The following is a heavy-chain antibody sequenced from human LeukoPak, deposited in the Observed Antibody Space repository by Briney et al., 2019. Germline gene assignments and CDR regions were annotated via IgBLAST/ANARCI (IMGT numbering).Heavy chain of an antibody. CDR3: ARTVRGVAFDY. CDR2: ISSSSSYI. CDR1: GFTLSSYS. J-gene: IGHJ4*02. D-gene: IGHD3-10*01. V-gene: IGHV3-21*01. Sequence: PGGSLRLSCAASGFTLSSYSMNWVRQALGKGLEWVSSISSSSSYIYYADSVKGRFTISRDNAKNSLYLQMNSLRAEDTAVYYCARTVRGVAFDYWGQGTLVTVSS.